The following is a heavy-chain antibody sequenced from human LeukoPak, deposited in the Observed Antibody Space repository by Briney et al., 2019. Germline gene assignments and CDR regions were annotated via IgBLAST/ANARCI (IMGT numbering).Heavy chain of an antibody. Sequence: SETLSLTCTVSGGSISSYYWSWIRQPPGKGLEWIGYISYSGSTNYNPSLRSRVTISVETSKNQFSLKVNSVVAADTAVYYCARGGATATLSWDYQYYMDVWGKGTTVTISS. V-gene: IGHV4-59*01. J-gene: IGHJ6*03. CDR3: ARGGATATLSWDYQYYMDV. D-gene: IGHD4-17*01. CDR2: ISYSGST. CDR1: GGSISSYY.